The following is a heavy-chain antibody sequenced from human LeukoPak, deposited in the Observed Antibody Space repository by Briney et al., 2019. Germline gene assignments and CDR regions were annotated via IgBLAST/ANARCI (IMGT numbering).Heavy chain of an antibody. CDR2: INPNSGGT. CDR3: ARDYYDSSGYYRSVDY. V-gene: IGHV1-2*06. CDR1: GYTFTGYY. Sequence: GASVKVSCKASGYTFTGYYMHWVQQAPGQGLEWMGRINPNSGGTNYAQKFQGRVTMTRDTSISTAYMELSRLRSDDTAVYYCARDYYDSSGYYRSVDYWGQGTLVTVSS. J-gene: IGHJ4*02. D-gene: IGHD3-22*01.